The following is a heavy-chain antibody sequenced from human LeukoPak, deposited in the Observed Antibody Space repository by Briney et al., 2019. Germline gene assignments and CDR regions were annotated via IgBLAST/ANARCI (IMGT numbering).Heavy chain of an antibody. Sequence: GGSLRLSCAASGFTFRSYSMNWVRQAPGKGLEWVSSISSSSSYIYYADSVKGRFTISRDNSKNTLYLQMNSLRAEDTAVYYCAKREPYDFWSGYYYYWGQGTLVTVSS. CDR3: AKREPYDFWSGYYYY. CDR1: GFTFRSYS. J-gene: IGHJ4*02. CDR2: ISSSSSYI. D-gene: IGHD3-3*01. V-gene: IGHV3-21*04.